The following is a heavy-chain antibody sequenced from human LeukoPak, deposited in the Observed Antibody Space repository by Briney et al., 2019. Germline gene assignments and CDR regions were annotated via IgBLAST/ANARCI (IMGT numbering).Heavy chain of an antibody. J-gene: IGHJ4*02. CDR2: IYYSGST. CDR3: ARDGAGGVFDY. V-gene: IGHV4-30-4*01. Sequence: SETLSLTCTVSGGSISSGDYYWSWIRQPPGKGLEWIGYIYYSGSTYYNPSLKSRVTISVDTSKDQFSLKLSSVTAADTAVYYCARDGAGGVFDYWGQGTLVTVSS. CDR1: GGSISSGDYY. D-gene: IGHD3-16*01.